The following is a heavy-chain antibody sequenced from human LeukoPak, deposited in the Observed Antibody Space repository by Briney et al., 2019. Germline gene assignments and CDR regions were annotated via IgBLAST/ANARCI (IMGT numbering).Heavy chain of an antibody. Sequence: GGSLRLSCAASGFTFSSYAMSWVRQAPGKGLEWVSSISSSGANTYYADSVKGRFTISRDNSKNTLYLQMGSLRVEDTAVYYCAKRDRPCSGDCSAPYYFDYWGQGTLVTVSS. D-gene: IGHD2-21*02. V-gene: IGHV3-23*01. CDR1: GFTFSSYA. J-gene: IGHJ4*02. CDR2: ISSSGANT. CDR3: AKRDRPCSGDCSAPYYFDY.